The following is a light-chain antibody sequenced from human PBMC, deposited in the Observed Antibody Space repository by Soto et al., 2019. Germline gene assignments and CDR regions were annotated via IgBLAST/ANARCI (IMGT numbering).Light chain of an antibody. CDR1: QSISSW. J-gene: IGKJ4*01. Sequence: DIQMTQSPSTLSASVGDRVTITCRASQSISSWLAWYQQKPGKAPNLLIYKASSLESGVPSRFSGSGSGTEFTLTISSLQPDDFATYHCQQYNSYPLTFGRGTKVEIK. V-gene: IGKV1-5*03. CDR2: KAS. CDR3: QQYNSYPLT.